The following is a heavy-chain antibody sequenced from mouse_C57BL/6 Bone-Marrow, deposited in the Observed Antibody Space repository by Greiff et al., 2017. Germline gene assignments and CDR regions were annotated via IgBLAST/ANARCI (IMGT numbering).Heavy chain of an antibody. V-gene: IGHV8-8*01. J-gene: IGHJ4*01. Sequence: ESGPGILQPSQTLSLSCSFSGFSLSTFGMGVGWIRQPSGKGLDWLAHISCDDANYYHPALKSGLTISKDTSRNQVFLQIGHVDAAYPAKYYWARSRPLGGSKYDYAMDYWGQGTSVTVSS. CDR3: ARSRPLGGSKYDYAMDY. D-gene: IGHD1-1*01. CDR1: GFSLSTFGMG. CDR2: ISCDDAN.